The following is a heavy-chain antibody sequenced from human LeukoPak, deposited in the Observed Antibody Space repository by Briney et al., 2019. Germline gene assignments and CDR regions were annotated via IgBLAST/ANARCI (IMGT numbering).Heavy chain of an antibody. J-gene: IGHJ4*02. CDR2: ISSSGSTI. CDR3: ASFGYVGYCSSTSCYMDY. Sequence: PGGSLRLSCEASRFSFSAYPMGWIRQAPGKGLEWVSYISSSGSTIYYADSVKGRFTISRDNAKNSLYLQMNSLRAEDTAVYYCASFGYVGYCSSTSCYMDYWGQGTLVTVSS. D-gene: IGHD2-2*02. V-gene: IGHV3-11*04. CDR1: RFSFSAYP.